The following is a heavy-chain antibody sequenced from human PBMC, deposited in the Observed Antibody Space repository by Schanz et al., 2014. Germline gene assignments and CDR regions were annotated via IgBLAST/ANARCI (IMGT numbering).Heavy chain of an antibody. CDR2: LTEGGGGT. CDR1: GFNFNTYA. Sequence: EVQLVESGGGLAQPGGSLRLACAASGFNFNTYAMSWVRQAPGKGLEWVSGLTEGGGGTYYTDAVKGRFTISRDSSKNTLYLQMKSLRVEDTAVYYCARDPNTSAWLPYFDTWGQGTLVTVSS. V-gene: IGHV3-23*04. CDR3: ARDPNTSAWLPYFDT. D-gene: IGHD6-19*01. J-gene: IGHJ4*02.